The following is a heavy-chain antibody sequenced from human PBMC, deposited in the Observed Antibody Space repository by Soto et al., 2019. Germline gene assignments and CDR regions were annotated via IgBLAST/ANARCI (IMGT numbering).Heavy chain of an antibody. Sequence: SVKVSCKASGDTFSSYSISWVRQAPGQGLEWMGGIIPIFGTANYAQKFQGRVTITADKSTSTAYMELSSLRSEDTAVYYCATVVAAVTTAFDIWGQGTMVTVSS. J-gene: IGHJ3*02. D-gene: IGHD3-22*01. CDR2: IIPIFGTA. CDR1: GDTFSSYS. V-gene: IGHV1-69*06. CDR3: ATVVAAVTTAFDI.